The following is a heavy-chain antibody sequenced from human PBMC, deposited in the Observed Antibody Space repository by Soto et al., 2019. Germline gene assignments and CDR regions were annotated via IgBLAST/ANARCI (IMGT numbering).Heavy chain of an antibody. V-gene: IGHV3-43*01. CDR3: AKDGNSGSYYLFDY. D-gene: IGHD1-26*01. Sequence: PGGSLRFSCAASGFTFDDYTMHWVRQAPGKGLEWVSLISWDGGSTYYADSVKGRFTISRDNSKNSLYLQMNSLRTEDTALYYCAKDGNSGSYYLFDYWGQGTLVTVSS. CDR2: ISWDGGST. CDR1: GFTFDDYT. J-gene: IGHJ4*02.